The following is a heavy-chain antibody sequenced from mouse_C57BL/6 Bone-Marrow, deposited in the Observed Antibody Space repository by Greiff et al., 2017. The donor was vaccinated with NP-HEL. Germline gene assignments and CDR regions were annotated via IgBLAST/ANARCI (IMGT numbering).Heavy chain of an antibody. D-gene: IGHD2-4*01. CDR2: ISDGGSYT. J-gene: IGHJ4*01. CDR3: ARSTMITTGGYYYAMDY. V-gene: IGHV5-4*03. Sequence: EVKVVESGGGLVKPGGSLKLSCAASGFTFSSYAMSWVRQTPEKRLEWVATISDGGSYTYYPDNVKGRFTISRDNAKNNLYLQMSHLKSEDTAMYYCARSTMITTGGYYYAMDYWGQGTSVTVSS. CDR1: GFTFSSYA.